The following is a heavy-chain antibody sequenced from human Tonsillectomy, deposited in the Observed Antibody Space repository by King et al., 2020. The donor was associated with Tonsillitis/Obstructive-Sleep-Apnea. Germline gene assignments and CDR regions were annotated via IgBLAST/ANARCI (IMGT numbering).Heavy chain of an antibody. Sequence: LQLQESGPGLVKPSETLSLTCTVSGGSVSGSSHYWGWIRQPPGKGLEWIGSSPYTGNTYYNPSLKSRVTISVDTSKNLFSLNLNSVTAADTAVYYCARGRSWYYNWFDPWGQGTLVTVSS. CDR2: SPYTGNT. CDR3: ARGRSWYYNWFDP. CDR1: GGSVSGSSHY. D-gene: IGHD6-13*01. V-gene: IGHV4-39*01. J-gene: IGHJ5*02.